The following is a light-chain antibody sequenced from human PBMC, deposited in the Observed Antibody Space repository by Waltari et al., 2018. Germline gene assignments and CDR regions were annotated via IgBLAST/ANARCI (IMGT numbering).Light chain of an antibody. J-gene: IGKJ4*01. CDR3: QQGKSFPLT. CDR1: QDITSY. V-gene: IGKV1-12*01. CDR2: AAS. Sequence: DIQMTQFPSSVSASVGARVTITCLESQDITSYLAWYQQKPGKAPKLLLYAASSLLSGVPSRFSGSGSGTDFTLTISSLQPEDFATYYCQQGKSFPLTFGGGTKVEIK.